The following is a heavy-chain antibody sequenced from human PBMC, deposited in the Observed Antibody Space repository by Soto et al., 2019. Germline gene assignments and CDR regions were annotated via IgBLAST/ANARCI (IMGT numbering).Heavy chain of an antibody. J-gene: IGHJ4*02. D-gene: IGHD5-18*01. Sequence: SETLSLTCTVSGGSISSSSYYWGWIRQPPGKGLEWIGSIYYSGSTYYNPSLKSRVTISVDTSKNQFSLKLSSVTAADTAVYYCARHVDTAMVRFDYWGQGTLVTVSS. CDR2: IYYSGST. CDR1: GGSISSSSYY. V-gene: IGHV4-39*01. CDR3: ARHVDTAMVRFDY.